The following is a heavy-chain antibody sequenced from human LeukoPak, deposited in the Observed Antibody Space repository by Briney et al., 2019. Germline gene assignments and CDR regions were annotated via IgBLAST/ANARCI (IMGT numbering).Heavy chain of an antibody. V-gene: IGHV4-61*01. CDR3: ARGPYV. J-gene: IGHJ3*01. Sequence: PSETLSLTCTVSGDSVSSGTYYWSWVRQPPGKGLEWIGFISYSGSTNYNPSLKSRITMSVGMSKNQFSLKVRSVTAADTAVYYCARGPYVWGQGTMVTVSS. CDR1: GDSVSSGTYY. CDR2: ISYSGST.